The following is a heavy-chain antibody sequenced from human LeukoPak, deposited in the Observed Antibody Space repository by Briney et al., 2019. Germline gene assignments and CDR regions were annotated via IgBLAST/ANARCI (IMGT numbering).Heavy chain of an antibody. CDR1: GGSISSSAYY. D-gene: IGHD3-22*01. CDR3: ARADYDSRGYYYFSDY. CDR2: IYYSGST. V-gene: IGHV4-30-4*01. Sequence: SETLSLTCTVSGGSISSSAYYWSWIRQPPGKGLEWIGYIYYSGSTYSNPSLKSRVTMSVDTSKNQFSLKLSSVTAADTAVYYCARADYDSRGYYYFSDYWGQGTLVTVSS. J-gene: IGHJ4*02.